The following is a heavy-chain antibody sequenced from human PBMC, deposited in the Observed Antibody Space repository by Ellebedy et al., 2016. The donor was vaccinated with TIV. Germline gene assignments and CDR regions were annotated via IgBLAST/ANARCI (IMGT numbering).Heavy chain of an antibody. CDR1: GFTVSRYW. J-gene: IGHJ4*02. CDR2: IYSGGTT. Sequence: GESLKISCAASGFTVSRYWMHWVRQAPGKGLVWVSLIYSGGTTYYADSVQGRFTISRDISKNTLFLQMNSLRDDDTAVYYCARGVGFCSGASCYALGYWGQGTLVTVSS. D-gene: IGHD2-15*01. V-gene: IGHV3-66*01. CDR3: ARGVGFCSGASCYALGY.